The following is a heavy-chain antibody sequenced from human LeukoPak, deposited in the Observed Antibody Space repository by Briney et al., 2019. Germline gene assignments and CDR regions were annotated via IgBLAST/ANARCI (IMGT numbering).Heavy chain of an antibody. CDR2: ISYDGSNK. Sequence: PGGSLRLSCAASGFTFSSYGMHWVRQAPGKGLEWVAVISYDGSNKYYADSVKGRFTISRDNSKNTLYLQMNSLRAEDTAVYYCAKVKGSGWSFYYYGMDVWGQGTTVTVSS. V-gene: IGHV3-30*18. CDR3: AKVKGSGWSFYYYGMDV. D-gene: IGHD6-19*01. J-gene: IGHJ6*02. CDR1: GFTFSSYG.